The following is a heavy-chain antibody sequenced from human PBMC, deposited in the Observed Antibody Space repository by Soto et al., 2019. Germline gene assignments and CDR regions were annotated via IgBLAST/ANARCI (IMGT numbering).Heavy chain of an antibody. J-gene: IGHJ6*02. V-gene: IGHV4-38-2*01. Sequence: SETLSLTCAVSGYSISSGYYWGWIRQPPGKGLEWIGSIYHSGSTYYNPSLKSRVTISVDTSKNQFSLKLSSVTAADTAVYYCARVAVDIAVVPADAYYYYYGMDVWGQGTTVTVSS. CDR3: ARVAVDIAVVPADAYYYYYGMDV. D-gene: IGHD2-2*01. CDR1: GYSISSGYY. CDR2: IYHSGST.